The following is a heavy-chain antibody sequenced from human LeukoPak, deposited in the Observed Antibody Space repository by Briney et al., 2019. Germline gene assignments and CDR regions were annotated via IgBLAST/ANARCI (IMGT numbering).Heavy chain of an antibody. CDR1: GYTFTSYG. CDR2: IIPIFGTA. CDR3: ARAMWSSSWYSDAFDI. Sequence: GASVKVSCKASGYTFTSYGISWVRQAPGQGLEWMGGIIPIFGTANYAQKFQGRVTITTDESTSTAYMEPSSLRSEDTAVYYCARAMWSSSWYSDAFDIWGQGTMVTVSS. J-gene: IGHJ3*02. V-gene: IGHV1-69*05. D-gene: IGHD6-13*01.